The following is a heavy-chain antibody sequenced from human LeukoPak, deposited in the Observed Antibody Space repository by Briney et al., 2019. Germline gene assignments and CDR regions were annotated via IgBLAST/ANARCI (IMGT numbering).Heavy chain of an antibody. CDR2: ISYDGSNK. D-gene: IGHD6-13*01. CDR1: GFTFSSYD. Sequence: AGGSLRLSCAGSGFTFSSYDMNWIRQAPGKGLEWVAVISYDGSNKYYADSVKGRFTISRDNSKNTLYLQMNSLRAEDTAVYYCARDGAAAGGFDYWGQGTLVTVSS. J-gene: IGHJ4*02. V-gene: IGHV3-30-3*01. CDR3: ARDGAAAGGFDY.